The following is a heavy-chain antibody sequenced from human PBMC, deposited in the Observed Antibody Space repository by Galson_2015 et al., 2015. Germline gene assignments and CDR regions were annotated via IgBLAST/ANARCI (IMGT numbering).Heavy chain of an antibody. Sequence: SLRLSCAASGFTFSSYSIDWVRQAPGKGLEWVSVIYSGGSTYYADSVKGRFTISRDNSKNTLYLQMNSLRAEDTAVYYCARGWYQLLNYYYYMDVWGKGTTVTVSS. CDR2: IYSGGST. CDR3: ARGWYQLLNYYYYMDV. CDR1: GFTFSSYS. J-gene: IGHJ6*03. V-gene: IGHV3-53*01. D-gene: IGHD2-2*01.